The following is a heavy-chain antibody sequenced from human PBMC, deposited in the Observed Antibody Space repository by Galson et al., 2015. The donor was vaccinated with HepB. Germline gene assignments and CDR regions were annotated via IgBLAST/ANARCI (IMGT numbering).Heavy chain of an antibody. CDR1: GFTFSHAW. V-gene: IGHV3-15*01. J-gene: IGHJ3*01. CDR2: IKSKTDGGTT. CDR3: TVDPRSTMWFAFDL. D-gene: IGHD3-10*02. Sequence: SLRLSCAASGFTFSHAWMSWVRQAPGKGLEWVGRIKSKTDGGTTGYAAPVKGRFTISRDDSKNTLYLQMNSLKTEDTAVYYCTVDPRSTMWFAFDLWGQGTMVTVSS.